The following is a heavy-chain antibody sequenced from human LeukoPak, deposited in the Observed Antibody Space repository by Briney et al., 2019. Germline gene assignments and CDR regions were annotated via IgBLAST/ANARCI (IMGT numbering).Heavy chain of an antibody. CDR1: GVSISSGSNY. D-gene: IGHD3-10*01. V-gene: IGHV4-39*07. J-gene: IGHJ3*02. Sequence: SETLSLTCSVSGVSISSGSNYWGWIRQPPGKTLEWIGSIYSSGSTYYNLSLKSRVIILIDTAKNRVSLNLSSVTAADTAVYYCARSDGYGLVGIWGQGTMVTVSS. CDR3: ARSDGYGLVGI. CDR2: IYSSGST.